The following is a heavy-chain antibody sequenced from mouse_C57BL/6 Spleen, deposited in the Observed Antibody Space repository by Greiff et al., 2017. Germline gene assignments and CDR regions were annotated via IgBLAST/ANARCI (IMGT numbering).Heavy chain of an antibody. CDR2: INPSTGGT. V-gene: IGHV1-42*01. J-gene: IGHJ1*03. Sequence: SGYSFTGYYLNWVKQSPEKSLEWIGEINPSTGGTTYNQKFKAKATLTVDKSSSTAYMQLKSLTSEDSAVYYCARVAPTYFDVWGTGTTVTVSS. CDR3: ARVAPTYFDV. CDR1: GYSFTGYY. D-gene: IGHD1-1*01.